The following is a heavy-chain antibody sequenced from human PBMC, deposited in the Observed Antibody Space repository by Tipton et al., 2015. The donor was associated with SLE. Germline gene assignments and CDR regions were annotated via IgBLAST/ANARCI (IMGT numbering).Heavy chain of an antibody. D-gene: IGHD3-22*01. CDR2: VSYSGRT. CDR1: GDSISSNY. V-gene: IGHV4-59*01. J-gene: IGHJ3*01. CDR3: ARVYTTYHYEGTGSRNDGFDV. Sequence: LRLSCAVSGDSISSNYWSWIRQPPGQRLEWVGYVSYSGRTHYNPSLGSRVTISVDTSENHFSLLLTSVSATDTAVYYCARVYTTYHYEGTGSRNDGFDVWGQGRMVAVSS.